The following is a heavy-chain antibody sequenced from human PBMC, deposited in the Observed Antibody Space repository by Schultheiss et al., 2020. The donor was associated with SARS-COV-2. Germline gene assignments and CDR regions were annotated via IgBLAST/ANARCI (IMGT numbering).Heavy chain of an antibody. Sequence: GGSLRLSCAASGFTFSSYSMNWVRQAPGKGLEYVSAISSNGGSTYYADSVKGRFTVSRDNSNNTLYLQMNSLRAEDTAVYYCAKVMYNWNDDAFDIWGQGTMVTVSS. CDR3: AKVMYNWNDDAFDI. J-gene: IGHJ3*02. V-gene: IGHV3-64*04. CDR1: GFTFSSYS. CDR2: ISSNGGST. D-gene: IGHD1-1*01.